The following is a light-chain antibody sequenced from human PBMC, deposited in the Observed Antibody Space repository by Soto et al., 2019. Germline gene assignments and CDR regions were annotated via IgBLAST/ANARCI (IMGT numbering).Light chain of an antibody. J-gene: IGKJ3*01. CDR2: WAS. V-gene: IGKV4-1*01. CDR1: QSVLYSSNTKNY. Sequence: DIVMTQSPDSLAVSLGERATINCKSSQSVLYSSNTKNYLAWYPQKPGQPPKLLIYWASTWESGVHDRFSGSGSGTDFTLTISSLQAEDVAVYYCQQYYSTPPTFGPGTKVDIK. CDR3: QQYYSTPPT.